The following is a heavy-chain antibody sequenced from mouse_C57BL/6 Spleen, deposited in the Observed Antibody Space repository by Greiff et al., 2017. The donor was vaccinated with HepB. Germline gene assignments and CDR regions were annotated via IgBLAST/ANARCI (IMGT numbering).Heavy chain of an antibody. D-gene: IGHD1-1*01. CDR2: IHPNSGST. V-gene: IGHV1-64*01. J-gene: IGHJ2*01. Sequence: QVQLQQPGAELVKPGASVKLSCKASGYTFTSYWMHWVKQRPGQGLEWIGMIHPNSGSTNYNEKFKSKATLTVDKSSSTAYMQLSSLTSEDSAVYYCAGAITTVVEEDYWGQGTTLTVSS. CDR1: GYTFTSYW. CDR3: AGAITTVVEEDY.